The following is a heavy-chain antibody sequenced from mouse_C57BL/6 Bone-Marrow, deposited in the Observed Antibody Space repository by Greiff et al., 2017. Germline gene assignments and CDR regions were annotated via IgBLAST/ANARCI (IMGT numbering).Heavy chain of an antibody. Sequence: VQLHQPGAELVKPGASVKMSCKASGYTFTSYWITWVKQRPGQGLEWIGDIYPTSGRTNYNEKFKSKAILTVDPSSNTAYMQLSSLTSEDSAVFYCARSGPLGRSFDYWGQGTTLTVSS. J-gene: IGHJ2*01. CDR2: IYPTSGRT. D-gene: IGHD4-1*01. CDR1: GYTFTSYW. V-gene: IGHV1-55*01. CDR3: ARSGPLGRSFDY.